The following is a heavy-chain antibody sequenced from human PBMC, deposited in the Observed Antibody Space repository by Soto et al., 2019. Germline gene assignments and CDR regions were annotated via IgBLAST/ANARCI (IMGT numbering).Heavy chain of an antibody. D-gene: IGHD5-12*01. CDR1: GGSISSYY. CDR3: ARVLVANDYYYGMDV. J-gene: IGHJ6*02. V-gene: IGHV4-59*01. Sequence: SETLSLTCTVSGGSISSYYWSWIRQPPGKGLEWIGYIYYSGSTNYNPSLKSRVTISVDTSKNQFSLKLSSVTAADTAVYYCARVLVANDYYYGMDVWGQGTTVTVSS. CDR2: IYYSGST.